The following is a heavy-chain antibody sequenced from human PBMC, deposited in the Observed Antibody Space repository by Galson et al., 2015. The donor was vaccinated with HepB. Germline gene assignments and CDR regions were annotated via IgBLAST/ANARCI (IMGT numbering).Heavy chain of an antibody. CDR1: GGSISSYY. D-gene: IGHD2-21*02. CDR2: IYYSGST. J-gene: IGHJ3*02. V-gene: IGHV4-59*01. Sequence: ETLSLTCTVSGGSISSYYWSWIRQPPGKGLEWIGYIYYSGSTNYNPSLKSRVTISVDTSKNQFSLKLSSVTAADTAVYYCARVGCGGDCYTDAFDIWGQGTMVTVSS. CDR3: ARVGCGGDCYTDAFDI.